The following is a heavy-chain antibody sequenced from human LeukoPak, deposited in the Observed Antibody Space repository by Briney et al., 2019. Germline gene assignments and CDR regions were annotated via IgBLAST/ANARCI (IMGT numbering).Heavy chain of an antibody. Sequence: PGGSLRLSCAASGFTFSSYSMNWVRQAPGKGLEWVSSISSSSSYIYYADSVKGRFTISRDNAKNSLYLQMNSLRAEDTAVYYCARDRGIMPPVVPAATNWYFDLWGRGTLVTVSS. CDR1: GFTFSSYS. CDR2: ISSSSSYI. CDR3: ARDRGIMPPVVPAATNWYFDL. V-gene: IGHV3-21*01. D-gene: IGHD2-2*01. J-gene: IGHJ2*01.